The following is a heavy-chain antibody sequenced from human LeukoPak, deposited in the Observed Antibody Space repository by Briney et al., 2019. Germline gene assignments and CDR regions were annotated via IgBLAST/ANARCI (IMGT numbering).Heavy chain of an antibody. Sequence: PGGSLRLSCAASGFTVSSNYMSWVRQAPGKGLEWVSVIYSGGSTYYAASVKGRFTISRDNSKNTLYLQMDSMRAEDTDVYYCARDLDDFWGDYLGYWGQGTLVTVSS. J-gene: IGHJ4*02. V-gene: IGHV3-66*02. D-gene: IGHD3-3*01. CDR3: ARDLDDFWGDYLGY. CDR2: IYSGGST. CDR1: GFTVSSNY.